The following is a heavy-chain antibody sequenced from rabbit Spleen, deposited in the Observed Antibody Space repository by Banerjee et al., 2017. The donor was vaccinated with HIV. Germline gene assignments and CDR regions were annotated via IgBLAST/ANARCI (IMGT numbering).Heavy chain of an antibody. V-gene: IGHV1S40*01. J-gene: IGHJ6*01. D-gene: IGHD8-1*01. CDR1: GVSFSFNNY. Sequence: VESGGDLVKPGASLTLTCTASGVSFSFNNYMCWVRQAPGKGLEWIGCVDVGSSGFTYFATWAKGRFTISKTSSTTVTLQMTSLTVADTATYFCARDTGSSFSSYGMDLWGQGTLVTVS. CDR2: VDVGSSGFT. CDR3: ARDTGSSFSSYGMDL.